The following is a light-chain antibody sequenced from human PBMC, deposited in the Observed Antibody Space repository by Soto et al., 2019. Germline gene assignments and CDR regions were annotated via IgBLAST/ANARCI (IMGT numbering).Light chain of an antibody. Sequence: EIVLTQSPATLSVSPGERATLSCRASQTVGSNLAWYQQKHGQAPRLLINGASTRATGVPARFSGSGSGTEFTLTIGSLQSEDSAVYFCQQYYNWPFTFGPGTKVDIK. CDR2: GAS. V-gene: IGKV3-15*01. J-gene: IGKJ3*01. CDR1: QTVGSN. CDR3: QQYYNWPFT.